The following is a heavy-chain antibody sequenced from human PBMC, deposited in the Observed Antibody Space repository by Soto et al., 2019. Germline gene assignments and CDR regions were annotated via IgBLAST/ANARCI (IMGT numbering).Heavy chain of an antibody. D-gene: IGHD6-19*01. CDR2: ISANNGNT. J-gene: IGHJ4*02. Sequence: ASVKVSCKASGYTFRIYGISWVRQAPGQGLEWMGWISANNGNTHYAQKLQGRVTMTTDTSTSTAYMEVRSLRSDDTAVYYCARKGTAGPVDYCGQGPLVTVYS. CDR3: ARKGTAGPVDY. V-gene: IGHV1-18*01. CDR1: GYTFRIYG.